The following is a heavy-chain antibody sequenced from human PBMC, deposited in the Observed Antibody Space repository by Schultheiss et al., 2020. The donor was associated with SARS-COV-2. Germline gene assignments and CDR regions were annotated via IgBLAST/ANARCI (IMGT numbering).Heavy chain of an antibody. J-gene: IGHJ4*02. CDR1: GGSISSGGYY. Sequence: SETLSLTCTVSGGSISSGGYYWSWIRQHPGKGLEWIGYIYYSGSTNYNPSLKSRVTISVDTSKNQFSLKLSSVTAADTAVYYCARESYDPYCGGDCFIAFDYWGQGTLVTVSS. CDR3: ARESYDPYCGGDCFIAFDY. D-gene: IGHD2-21*02. V-gene: IGHV4-61*08. CDR2: IYYSGST.